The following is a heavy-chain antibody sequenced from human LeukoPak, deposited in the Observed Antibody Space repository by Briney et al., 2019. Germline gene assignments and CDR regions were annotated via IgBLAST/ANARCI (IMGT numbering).Heavy chain of an antibody. CDR1: GGSISSGDYY. CDR3: ASLSRVAGTFSEFLF. D-gene: IGHD1-7*01. V-gene: IGHV4-30-4*02. CDR2: IYYSGST. J-gene: IGHJ4*02. Sequence: SETLSLTCIVSGGSISSGDYYWSWIRQPPGKGLEWIGYIYYSGSTFYNPSLKSRITISVDTSKQRFSLKLSSVTAADTAVYYCASLSRVAGTFSEFLFWGQGTLVTVSS.